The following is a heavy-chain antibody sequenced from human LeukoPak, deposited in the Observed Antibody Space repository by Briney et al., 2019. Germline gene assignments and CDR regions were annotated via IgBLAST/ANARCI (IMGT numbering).Heavy chain of an antibody. Sequence: GGSLRLSCLGSGFTFSWYGMNWVRQAPGKGLEWVSYISSSGNIMYYADSVKGRFTISRDNAKNSLYLQMNSLRAEDTAVYYCANHPFDYWGQGTLVTVSS. CDR3: ANHPFDY. J-gene: IGHJ4*02. CDR2: ISSSGNIM. V-gene: IGHV3-48*03. CDR1: GFTFSWYG.